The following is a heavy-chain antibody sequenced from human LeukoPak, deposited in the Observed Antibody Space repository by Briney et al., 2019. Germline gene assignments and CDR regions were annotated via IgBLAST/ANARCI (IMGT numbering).Heavy chain of an antibody. CDR3: ASSKNDFWSGPHDY. Sequence: GGSLRLSCAASTFNFSNSRMNWVRQAPGKGLEWVSSISSSSNYIYYADSVKGRFTISRDNAKNSLYLQMNSLRAEDTALYYCASSKNDFWSGPHDYWGQGTLVTVSS. V-gene: IGHV3-21*04. D-gene: IGHD3-3*01. CDR2: ISSSSNYI. J-gene: IGHJ4*02. CDR1: TFNFSNSR.